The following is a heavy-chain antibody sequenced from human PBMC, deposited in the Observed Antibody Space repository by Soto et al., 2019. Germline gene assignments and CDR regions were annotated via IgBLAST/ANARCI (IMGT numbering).Heavy chain of an antibody. J-gene: IGHJ4*02. Sequence: PGGSLRLSCGASGFTFRNYPMTWVRQAPGKGLDWVSTISGSGVDTYYPDSVKGRVTISRDNSKNTPYLQINSLRAEDTAVYYCAKGGLLPRANRWFWGQGTLVTVSS. D-gene: IGHD2-2*01. CDR1: GFTFRNYP. CDR3: AKGGLLPRANRWF. CDR2: ISGSGVDT. V-gene: IGHV3-23*01.